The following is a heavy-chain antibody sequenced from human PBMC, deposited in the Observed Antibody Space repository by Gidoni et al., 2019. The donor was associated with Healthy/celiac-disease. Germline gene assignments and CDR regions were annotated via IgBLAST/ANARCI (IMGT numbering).Heavy chain of an antibody. J-gene: IGHJ6*02. CDR3: ARDHPSVLYYGMDV. CDR2: IWYDGSNK. Sequence: VRQALGKGLEWVAAIWYDGSNKYYADSVKGRFTISRDNSKNTLYLQMNSLRAEDTAVYYCARDHPSVLYYGMDVWGQGTTVTVSS. V-gene: IGHV3-33*01.